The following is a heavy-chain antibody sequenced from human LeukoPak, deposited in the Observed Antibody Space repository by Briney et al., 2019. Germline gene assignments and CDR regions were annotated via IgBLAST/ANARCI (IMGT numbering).Heavy chain of an antibody. J-gene: IGHJ4*02. Sequence: GGSLRLSCAASGFTFSSYEMTWVRQAPGKGLEWVSYISSSGSTIYYADSVKGRFTISRDNAKNSLYLQMNSLRAEDTAVYYCSRVYYHILTGYRFVDYWGQGTLVTVSS. CDR3: SRVYYHILTGYRFVDY. CDR1: GFTFSSYE. V-gene: IGHV3-48*03. D-gene: IGHD3-9*01. CDR2: ISSSGSTI.